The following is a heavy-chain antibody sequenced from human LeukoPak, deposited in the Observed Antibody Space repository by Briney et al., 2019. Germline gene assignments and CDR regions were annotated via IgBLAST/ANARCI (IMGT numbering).Heavy chain of an antibody. D-gene: IGHD5-24*01. J-gene: IGHJ4*02. Sequence: GASVKVSCKASGYTFTGYYMHWVRQASGQGLEWMGWMNPSNGNTGFAQSFQGRLTLTRNTSISTAYMELSSLRSEDTAVYYCARGRLEMATIEYWGQGTLVTVSS. CDR2: MNPSNGNT. CDR3: ARGRLEMATIEY. V-gene: IGHV1-8*02. CDR1: GYTFTGYY.